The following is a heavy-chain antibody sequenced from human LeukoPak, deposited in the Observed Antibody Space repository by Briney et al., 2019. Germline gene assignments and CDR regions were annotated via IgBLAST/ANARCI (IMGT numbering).Heavy chain of an antibody. CDR1: GGSISSGGYS. V-gene: IGHV4-30-2*01. J-gene: IGHJ4*02. CDR3: ARGGRYYDSSGCFDY. CDR2: IYHSGST. D-gene: IGHD3-22*01. Sequence: SETLSLTCAVSGGSISSGGYSWSWIRQPPGKGLEWIGYIYHSGSTYYNPSLKSRVTISVDRSKNQFSLKLSSVTAADTAVYYCARGGRYYDSSGCFDYWGQGTLVTVSS.